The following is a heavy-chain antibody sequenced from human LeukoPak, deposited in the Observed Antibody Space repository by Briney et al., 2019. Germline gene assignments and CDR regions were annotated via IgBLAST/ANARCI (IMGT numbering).Heavy chain of an antibody. V-gene: IGHV3-30*12. D-gene: IGHD4/OR15-4a*01. CDR1: GFTFSTNA. CDR3: ARRAGAYSHPYDY. CDR2: ITSHGDNK. J-gene: IGHJ4*02. Sequence: GGSLRLSCVSSGFTFSTNAMHWARQAPGKGLEWVAFITSHGDNKFYADSVKGRITISRDNSKNTLYLQMNSLRAEDTAVYYCARRAGAYSHPYDYWGQGTLVTVSS.